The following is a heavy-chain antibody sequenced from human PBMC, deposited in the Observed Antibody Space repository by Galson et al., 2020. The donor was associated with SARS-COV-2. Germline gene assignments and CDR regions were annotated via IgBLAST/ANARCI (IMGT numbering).Heavy chain of an antibody. J-gene: IGHJ4*02. CDR3: ARAITISSVAAVDS. CDR2: VNWNGAST. CDR1: GFTFDDYG. Sequence: GGSLRLSCVASGFTFDDYGMSWVRHVPGKGLEWVSGVNWNGASTSYADSMKGRFNISRDNTKNSLYLQMNTLRVEDTALYYCARAITISSVAAVDSWGQGTLVTVSS. V-gene: IGHV3-20*04. D-gene: IGHD6-19*01.